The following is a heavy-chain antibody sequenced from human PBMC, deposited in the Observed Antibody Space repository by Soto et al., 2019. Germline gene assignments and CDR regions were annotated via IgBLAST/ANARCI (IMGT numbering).Heavy chain of an antibody. J-gene: IGHJ4*02. CDR3: ASYGRGTYYYGYYFHH. CDR2: IHHSGST. V-gene: IGHV4-34*01. D-gene: IGHD3-10*01. CDR1: GGSFSDYY. Sequence: WETLSLTCAVYGGSFSDYYWTWIRQHPGKGLEWIGEIHHSGSTNYNPSLKSRVTISLDTSKNQFSLKLSSVTAADAAVYYCASYGRGTYYYGYYFHHWGQGTPVTVSS.